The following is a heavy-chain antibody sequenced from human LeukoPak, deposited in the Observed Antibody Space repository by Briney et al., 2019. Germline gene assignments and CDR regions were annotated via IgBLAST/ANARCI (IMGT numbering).Heavy chain of an antibody. V-gene: IGHV3-33*06. CDR2: IWYDGSNK. D-gene: IGHD3-3*01. Sequence: GGSLRLSCAASGFTFSSYGMHWVRQAPGKGLEWVAVIWYDGSNKYYADSVKGRFTISRDNSKNTLYLQMNSLRAEDTAVYYCAKIQYYDFWSGYYAPYYYGMDVWGQGTTVTVSS. CDR3: AKIQYYDFWSGYYAPYYYGMDV. J-gene: IGHJ6*02. CDR1: GFTFSSYG.